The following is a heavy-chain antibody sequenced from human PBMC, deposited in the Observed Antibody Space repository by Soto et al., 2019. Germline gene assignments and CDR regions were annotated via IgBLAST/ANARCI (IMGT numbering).Heavy chain of an antibody. CDR3: GALLAGG. J-gene: IGHJ4*02. Sequence: VQLQEPGPRLVSPSETLSLTCTVSGASVTSGDFYWSWIRQPPGKGLEWIGYIYYNETAYYTPSLKSRTAISVDTSKNHFTLTLTSVTAADTAIYYCGALLAGGWGQGSLVTVSS. CDR2: IYYNETA. V-gene: IGHV4-30-4*01. CDR1: GASVTSGDFY. D-gene: IGHD3-10*01.